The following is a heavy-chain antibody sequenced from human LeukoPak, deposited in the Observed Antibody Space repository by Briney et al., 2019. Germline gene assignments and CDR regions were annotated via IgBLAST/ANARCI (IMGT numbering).Heavy chain of an antibody. V-gene: IGHV3-7*01. CDR2: INRHGNEV. CDR3: ARVGTWELQRVFDY. CDR1: GFMFSDYW. D-gene: IGHD1-1*01. J-gene: IGHJ4*02. Sequence: GGSLRLSCAASGFMFSDYWMTWVRQVPGAGLEWVANINRHGNEVHYVDSVKGRFTISRDKAKNSLYLQLDSLRVEDTAVYYCARVGTWELQRVFDYWGQGTLVTVSS.